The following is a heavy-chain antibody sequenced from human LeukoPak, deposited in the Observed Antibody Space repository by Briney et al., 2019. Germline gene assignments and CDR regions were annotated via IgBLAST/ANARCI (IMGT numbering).Heavy chain of an antibody. CDR2: IFSGGDI. CDR1: GFNVRNKY. D-gene: IGHD3-10*01. CDR3: ADVFGMDV. Sequence: GGSLRLSCTASGFNVRNKYMGWVRQAPGKGLEWVSVIFSGGDIYYADSVKGRFTISRDNAKNTLYLQMNSLRDVDTAMYYCADVFGMDVWGQGTTVTVSS. V-gene: IGHV3-66*01. J-gene: IGHJ6*02.